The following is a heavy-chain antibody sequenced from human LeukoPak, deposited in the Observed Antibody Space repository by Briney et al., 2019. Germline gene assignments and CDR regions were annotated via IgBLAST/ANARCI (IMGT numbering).Heavy chain of an antibody. CDR3: ARNDS. Sequence: PGGSLRLSCAASGFTFNSYSMNWVRQAPGKGLEWVSSISSGSSYIFYADSVKGRFTISRDNTKNSLYLHMNSLRAEDTAVYYCARNDSWGQGTLVTVSS. V-gene: IGHV3-21*01. CDR2: ISSGSSYI. CDR1: GFTFNSYS. J-gene: IGHJ5*01.